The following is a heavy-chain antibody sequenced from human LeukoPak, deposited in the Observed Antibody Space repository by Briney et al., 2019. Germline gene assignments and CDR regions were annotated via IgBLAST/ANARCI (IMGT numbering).Heavy chain of an antibody. CDR1: GFTFSSYG. CDR2: IRYDGSNK. J-gene: IGHJ4*02. D-gene: IGHD2-2*02. Sequence: PGGSLRLSCAASGFTFSSYGMHWVRQAPGKGLEWVAFIRYDGSNKYYADSVKGRFTISRDNSKNTLYLQMNSLRAEDTAVYYCAKGALRYCSSTSCYIPDYWGQGTLVTVSS. CDR3: AKGALRYCSSTSCYIPDY. V-gene: IGHV3-30*02.